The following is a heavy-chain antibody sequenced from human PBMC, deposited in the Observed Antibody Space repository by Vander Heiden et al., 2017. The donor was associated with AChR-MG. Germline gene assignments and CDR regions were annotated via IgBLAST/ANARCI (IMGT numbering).Heavy chain of an antibody. CDR1: RFTFSNYA. D-gene: IGHD3-3*01. CDR3: AKGRSGYALDY. Sequence: EVQLLVSGGGLVQPGGSLRLSCAAPRFTFSNYAMSWVRQAPGKGLEWVSLISGSGVSTYYADSVKGRFTISRDNSKNMLSLQMNSLRAEDTAVYYCAKGRSGYALDYWGQGTLVIVSS. V-gene: IGHV3-23*01. J-gene: IGHJ4*02. CDR2: ISGSGVST.